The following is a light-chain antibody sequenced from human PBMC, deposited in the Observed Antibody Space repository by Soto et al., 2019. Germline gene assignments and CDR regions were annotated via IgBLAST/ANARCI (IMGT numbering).Light chain of an antibody. CDR3: LQDINYPWT. J-gene: IGKJ1*01. CDR2: HAS. V-gene: IGKV1-5*01. CDR1: QSISNW. Sequence: DIQMAQSPSTLPASVGNRVTFTYRASQSISNWLAWYQKKPGTAPKLLIYHASNLQSGVPQRFSGSGSGTDFTLAISSLQPEDSATYYCLQDINYPWTFGQGTKVDIK.